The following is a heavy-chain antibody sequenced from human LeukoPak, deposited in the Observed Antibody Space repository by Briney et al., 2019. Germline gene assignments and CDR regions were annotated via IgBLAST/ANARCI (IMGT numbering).Heavy chain of an antibody. D-gene: IGHD1-26*01. J-gene: IGHJ4*02. CDR1: GYTLTSYY. V-gene: IGHV1-46*01. Sequence: ASVKVSCKASGYTLTSYYMHWVRQAPGQGLEWVGIINPSGGSTSYAQKFQGRVTMTRDTSTSTVYMELSSLRSEDTAVYYCARGPIVGGFDYWGQGTLVTVSS. CDR2: INPSGGST. CDR3: ARGPIVGGFDY.